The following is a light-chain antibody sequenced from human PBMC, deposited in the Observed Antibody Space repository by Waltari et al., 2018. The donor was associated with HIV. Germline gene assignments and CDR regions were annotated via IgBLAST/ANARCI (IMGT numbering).Light chain of an antibody. Sequence: QSALTQPASVSGSPGQSTTISCTGTSSDVGYYTYFSSYQQYPGQAPKLMIYDVTKRPSGVSNRFSGSKSGNTASLTISGLQAEDEADYYCCSYAGSSIYYVFGTGTKVTVL. J-gene: IGLJ1*01. CDR2: DVT. CDR3: CSYAGSSIYYV. V-gene: IGLV2-23*02. CDR1: SSDVGYYTY.